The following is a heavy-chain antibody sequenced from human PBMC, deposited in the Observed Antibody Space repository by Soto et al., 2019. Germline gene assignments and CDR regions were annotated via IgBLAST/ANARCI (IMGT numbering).Heavy chain of an antibody. CDR1: GGSISRVGYY. V-gene: IGHV4-31*03. D-gene: IGHD4-17*01. Sequence: LSLTCTVPGGSISRVGYYWSWIRQSPGKGLEWIGHVYYTGNTYYNPSLKSRSTISVDTSKNQFSLKVTSVTAADTAVYYCARTENDYGGYFDYWGQGTLVTVSS. CDR3: ARTENDYGGYFDY. J-gene: IGHJ4*02. CDR2: VYYTGNT.